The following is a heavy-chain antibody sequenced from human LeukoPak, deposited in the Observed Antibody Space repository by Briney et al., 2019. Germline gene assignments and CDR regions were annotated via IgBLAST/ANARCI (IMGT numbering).Heavy chain of an antibody. CDR3: AREAASTVVEAAYYYYYYMDV. V-gene: IGHV3-7*01. Sequence: GGSLRLSCAASGFTFSGYWMSWVRQAPGKGLEWVANIKQDGSEKYYVDSVKGRFTISRDNAKNSLYLQMNSLRAEDTAVYYCAREAASTVVEAAYYYYYYMDVWGKGTTVTVSS. J-gene: IGHJ6*03. CDR2: IKQDGSEK. D-gene: IGHD6-25*01. CDR1: GFTFSGYW.